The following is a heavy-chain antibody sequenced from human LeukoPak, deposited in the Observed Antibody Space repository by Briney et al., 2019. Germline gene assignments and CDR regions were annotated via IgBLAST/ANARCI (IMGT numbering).Heavy chain of an antibody. J-gene: IGHJ4*02. Sequence: GGSLRLSCAASGFTFSRYAMHWVRQGPGKGLEWVAAISYDGSNKKYADSVKGRFTISRDNPKNTLYLQMNSLRAEDTAVYYCARGVRIAVAGNIDYWGQGTLVTVSS. V-gene: IGHV3-30*04. D-gene: IGHD6-19*01. CDR2: ISYDGSNK. CDR3: ARGVRIAVAGNIDY. CDR1: GFTFSRYA.